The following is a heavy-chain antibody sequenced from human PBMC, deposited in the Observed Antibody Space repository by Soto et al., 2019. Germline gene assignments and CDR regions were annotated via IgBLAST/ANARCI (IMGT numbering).Heavy chain of an antibody. V-gene: IGHV1-18*01. D-gene: IGHD2-2*01. CDR1: GYTFTSYG. CDR3: ARDSQPYCSSTSCYHLWFDP. CDR2: ISAYNGNT. Sequence: ASVKVSCKASGYTFTSYGISWVRQAPGQGLEWMGWISAYNGNTNYAQKLQGRVTMTTDTSTSTAYMELRSLRSDDTAVYYCARDSQPYCSSTSCYHLWFDPWGQGTLVTVSS. J-gene: IGHJ5*02.